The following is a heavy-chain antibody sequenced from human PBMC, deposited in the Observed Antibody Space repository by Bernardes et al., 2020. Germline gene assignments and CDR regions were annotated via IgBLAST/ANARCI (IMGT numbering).Heavy chain of an antibody. CDR1: GFTFSTYS. CDR3: ARDFAGSGSYYYYMDV. Sequence: VGSLILSCAASGFTFSTYSMNWVRQAPGQGLEWVSSISSSSSYTDSVKGRFTISRDDATNSLYLQMNSLRAEDTAVYYCARDFAGSGSYYYYMDVWGKGTTVTVSS. CDR2: ISSSSSYT. V-gene: IGHV3-21*01. D-gene: IGHD3-10*01. J-gene: IGHJ6*03.